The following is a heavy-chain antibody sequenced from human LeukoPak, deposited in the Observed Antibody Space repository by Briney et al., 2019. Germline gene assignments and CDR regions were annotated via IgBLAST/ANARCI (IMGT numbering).Heavy chain of an antibody. CDR3: ARELMYYYYYMDG. V-gene: IGHV3-74*01. CDR2: INSDGSST. CDR1: GFTFSSYW. J-gene: IGHJ6*03. Sequence: PGGSLRLSCAASGFTFSSYWMHWVRQAPGKGLVWVSRINSDGSSTSYADSVKGRFTISRDNAKNTLYLQMNSLRAEDTAVDYCARELMYYYYYMDGWGKGTTVTVS.